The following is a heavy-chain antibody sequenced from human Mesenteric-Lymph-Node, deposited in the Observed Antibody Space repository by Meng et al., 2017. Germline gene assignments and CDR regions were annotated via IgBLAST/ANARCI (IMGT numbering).Heavy chain of an antibody. Sequence: QMQLQESGPGQVKPAETLSLTCTVSGGSVSSSTYYWGWIRQPPGKGLEWIGSIYYSGTTYYNPSLKSRVTISVDTSKNQFSLKLNSVTAADTAVYYCARDLPHGSNAFDIWGQGTVVTVSS. V-gene: IGHV4-39*07. CDR1: GGSVSSSTYY. CDR3: ARDLPHGSNAFDI. J-gene: IGHJ3*02. CDR2: IYYSGTT.